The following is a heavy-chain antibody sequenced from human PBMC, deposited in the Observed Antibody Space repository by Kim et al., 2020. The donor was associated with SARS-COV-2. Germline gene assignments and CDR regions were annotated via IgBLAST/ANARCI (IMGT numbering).Heavy chain of an antibody. D-gene: IGHD2-15*01. J-gene: IGHJ4*02. Sequence: ADALKGRFTISRDNATNTLYLEMNSLRVEDTAVYYCVRDGGSSGEPPFEYWGQGTLVTVSS. V-gene: IGHV3-74*01. CDR3: VRDGGSSGEPPFEY.